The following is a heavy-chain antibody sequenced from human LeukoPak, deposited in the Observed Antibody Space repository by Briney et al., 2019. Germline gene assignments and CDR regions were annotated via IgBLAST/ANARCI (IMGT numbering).Heavy chain of an antibody. CDR1: GFIFSTYA. V-gene: IGHV3-23*01. CDR3: AKDWNPSPNWFGP. J-gene: IGHJ5*02. D-gene: IGHD1-1*01. CDR2: VSNSGVST. Sequence: PGGSLRLSRAASGFIFSTYAMNWVRQAPGKGLEWISGVSNSGVSTNYAASVKGRFTISRDNSKNMLYLQMNGLRAEDTAVYYCAKDWNPSPNWFGPWGQGTLVIVSS.